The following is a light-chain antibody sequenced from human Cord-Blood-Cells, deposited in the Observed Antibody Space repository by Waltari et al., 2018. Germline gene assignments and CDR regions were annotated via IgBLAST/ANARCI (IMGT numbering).Light chain of an antibody. CDR2: EGS. Sequence: QSALTQPASVSGSPGQSITISCTGTSSDVGSYNLVSWYQQHPGKAPKLMIYEGSKRHSGVSNRFSGSNSGNTASLTIAGLQAEDEADYYCCSYAGSSTYVVFGGGTKLTVL. J-gene: IGLJ2*01. CDR1: SSDVGSYNL. V-gene: IGLV2-23*01. CDR3: CSYAGSSTYVV.